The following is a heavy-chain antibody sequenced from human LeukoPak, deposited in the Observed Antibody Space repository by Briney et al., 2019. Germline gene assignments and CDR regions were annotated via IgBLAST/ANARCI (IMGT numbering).Heavy chain of an antibody. J-gene: IGHJ4*02. D-gene: IGHD3-3*01. CDR3: AKVLGSTFGVDLHDY. V-gene: IGHV3-7*01. CDR2: IKQNGSEN. Sequence: RGNLRLSCTASGFTFSSYCKTWVRQAPGKGLEWLANIKQNGSENYYADSVKGRFTISRDNSKNTLYLQMNSLRAEDTAVYYCAKVLGSTFGVDLHDYWGQGTLVTVSS. CDR1: GFTFSSYC.